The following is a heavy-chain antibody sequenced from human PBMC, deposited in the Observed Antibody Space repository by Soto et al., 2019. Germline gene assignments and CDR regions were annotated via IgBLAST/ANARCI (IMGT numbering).Heavy chain of an antibody. CDR1: GFTVGSNY. CDR2: IYSEGTP. CDR3: ARSTYYDILTGSYYYYAMDV. D-gene: IGHD3-9*01. J-gene: IGHJ6*02. V-gene: IGHV3-53*01. Sequence: EVQLVESGGGLTQPGVSLRLSCAASGFTVGSNYMSWVRQAPGKGLEWVSVIYSEGTPYYADSVKGRCTISRENSNNTLYLHMHNLRAEDTAVYYCARSTYYDILTGSYYYYAMDVWGQGTTVTVSS.